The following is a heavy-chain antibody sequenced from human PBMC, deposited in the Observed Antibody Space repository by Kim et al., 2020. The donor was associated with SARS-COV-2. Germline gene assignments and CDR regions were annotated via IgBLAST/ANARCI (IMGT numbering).Heavy chain of an antibody. CDR1: GFTFSSYV. V-gene: IGHV3-23*01. J-gene: IGHJ3*01. Sequence: GGSLRLSCAASGFTFSSYVMSWVRQAPGKGLEWVSGVSSTGSDTYYADSVKGRFTISRDNSKNTVFLQMNSLRAEDTAIYYCAKGRGDCPSNSCYRDVFDFWGQGTIVTVSP. D-gene: IGHD2-2*01. CDR2: VSSTGSDT. CDR3: AKGRGDCPSNSCYRDVFDF.